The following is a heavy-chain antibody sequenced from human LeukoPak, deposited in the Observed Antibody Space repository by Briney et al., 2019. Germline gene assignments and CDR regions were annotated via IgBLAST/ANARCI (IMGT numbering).Heavy chain of an antibody. D-gene: IGHD3-16*01. J-gene: IGHJ5*02. CDR1: GFTFSAYW. V-gene: IGHV3-74*01. Sequence: GGSLRLSCAASGFTFSAYWMHWVRQAPGKGLVWVSRINSDGSSTNSADSVKGRFTISRDNAKKSLYLQMNSLRAEDTAVYFCARDMIILQSWGQGTLVTVSS. CDR2: INSDGSST. CDR3: ARDMIILQS.